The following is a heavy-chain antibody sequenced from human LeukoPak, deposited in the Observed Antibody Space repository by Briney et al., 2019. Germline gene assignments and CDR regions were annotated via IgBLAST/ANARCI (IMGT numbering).Heavy chain of an antibody. CDR1: GDSIRSYY. J-gene: IGHJ3*02. CDR2: IDDSGSA. CDR3: ARDFIFDSSRWYGDLDAFDI. V-gene: IGHV4-59*12. Sequence: SETLSLTCTVSGDSIRSYYWSWIRQPPGKGLEWIGHIDDSGSANRHPSLRSRVTISVDTSKNQFSLKLTSVTAADTAVYYCARDFIFDSSRWYGDLDAFDIWGQGTMVTVSS. D-gene: IGHD6-13*01.